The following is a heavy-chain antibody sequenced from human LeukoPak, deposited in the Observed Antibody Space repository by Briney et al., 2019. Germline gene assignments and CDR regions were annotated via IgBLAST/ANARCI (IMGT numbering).Heavy chain of an antibody. Sequence: PSETLSLTCAVYGGSFSGYYWSWIRQPAGKGLEWIGRIYTSGSTNYNPSLKSRVTMSVDTSKNQFSLKLSSVTAADTAVYYWARHPRAVAGTYFDYWGQGTLVTVSS. CDR3: ARHPRAVAGTYFDY. D-gene: IGHD6-19*01. CDR1: GGSFSGYY. J-gene: IGHJ4*02. V-gene: IGHV4-59*10. CDR2: IYTSGST.